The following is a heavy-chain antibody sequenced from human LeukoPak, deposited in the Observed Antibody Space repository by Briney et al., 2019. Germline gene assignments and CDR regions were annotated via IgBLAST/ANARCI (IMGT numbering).Heavy chain of an antibody. CDR1: GFTFSNYG. D-gene: IGHD3-10*01. CDR3: ARAPTYGSGSSFDY. V-gene: IGHV3-23*01. Sequence: GGTLRLSCAASGFTFSNYGISWVRQAPGKGLEWVSAISGGGDSTYYADSVKGRFTISRDNSKNTLYLQMNSLRAEDTAVYYCARAPTYGSGSSFDYWGQGTLVTVSS. CDR2: ISGGGDST. J-gene: IGHJ4*02.